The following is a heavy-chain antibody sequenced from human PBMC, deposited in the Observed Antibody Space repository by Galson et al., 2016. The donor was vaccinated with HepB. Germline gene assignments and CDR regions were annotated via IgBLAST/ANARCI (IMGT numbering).Heavy chain of an antibody. CDR2: IRSKTDGGTT. Sequence: SLRLSCAASGFTVTNAWMSWVRQAPGKGLEWVGRIRSKTDGGTTDYGAPVKGRITISRDDSKNTLYLQINNLKTEGTAVYYCTTVGIALPNTDHWGQGTVVTVSS. CDR1: GFTVTNAW. D-gene: IGHD6-13*01. V-gene: IGHV3-15*01. CDR3: TTVGIALPNTDH. J-gene: IGHJ4*02.